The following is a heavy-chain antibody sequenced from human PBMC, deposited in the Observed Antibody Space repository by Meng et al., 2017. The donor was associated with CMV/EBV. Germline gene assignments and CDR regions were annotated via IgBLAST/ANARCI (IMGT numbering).Heavy chain of an antibody. J-gene: IGHJ6*02. Sequence: GESLKISCAASGFTFSNAWMSWVRQAPVKGLEWVGRIKSKTDGGTTDYAAPVKGRFTISRDDSKNTQYLQMNSLKTEDTAVYYCTNPSPRRRGYCSSTSCPRWYGMDVWGQGTTVTVSS. CDR2: IKSKTDGGTT. V-gene: IGHV3-15*01. D-gene: IGHD2-2*03. CDR3: TNPSPRRRGYCSSTSCPRWYGMDV. CDR1: GFTFSNAW.